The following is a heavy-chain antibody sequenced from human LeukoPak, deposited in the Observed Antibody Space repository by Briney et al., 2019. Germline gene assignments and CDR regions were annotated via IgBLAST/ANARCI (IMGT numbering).Heavy chain of an antibody. D-gene: IGHD4-17*01. Sequence: ASVKVSCKASGYTFTRYYIHWVRQAPGQGLEWMGIINPSSGSTTYAQKFQGRVTMTRDTSTSTVYMELSSLRSEDTAVYYCARAGDYPFDYWGQGTLVTVSS. CDR1: GYTFTRYY. CDR2: INPSSGST. J-gene: IGHJ4*02. CDR3: ARAGDYPFDY. V-gene: IGHV1-46*01.